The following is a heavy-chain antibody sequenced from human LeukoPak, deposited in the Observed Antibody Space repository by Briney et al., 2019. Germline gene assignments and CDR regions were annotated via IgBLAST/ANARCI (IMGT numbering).Heavy chain of an antibody. CDR2: ISSSSSYI. J-gene: IGHJ6*02. V-gene: IGHV3-21*04. CDR1: GFTFSSYS. Sequence: GGSLRLSCAASGFTFSSYSMNWVRQAPGKGLEWVSSISSSSSYIYYADSVKGRFTISRDKSKKILFLQMNSLRVEDTAVYYCARVSSTSPYFYGLDVWGQGTTVTVSS. D-gene: IGHD2-21*01. CDR3: ARVSSTSPYFYGLDV.